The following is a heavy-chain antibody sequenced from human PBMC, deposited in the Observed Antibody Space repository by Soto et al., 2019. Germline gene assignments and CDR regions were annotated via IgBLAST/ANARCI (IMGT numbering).Heavy chain of an antibody. V-gene: IGHV3-33*01. Sequence: PGGSLRLSCAASGFTFSSYGMHWVRQAPGKGLECVAVIWYDGSNKYYADSVKGRFTISRDNSKNTLYLQMNSLRAEDTAVYYCARTSRGFTVTDAFDIWGQGTMVTVSS. CDR1: GFTFSSYG. CDR2: IWYDGSNK. J-gene: IGHJ3*02. CDR3: ARTSRGFTVTDAFDI. D-gene: IGHD4-17*01.